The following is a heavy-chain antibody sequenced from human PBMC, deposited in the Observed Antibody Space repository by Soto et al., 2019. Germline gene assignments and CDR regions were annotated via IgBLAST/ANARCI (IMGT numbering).Heavy chain of an antibody. CDR1: GGSISSSSYY. V-gene: IGHV4-39*01. J-gene: IGHJ4*02. Sequence: PSETLSLTCTVSGGSISSSSYYWGWIRQPPGKGLEWIGSIYYSGSTYYNPSLKSRVTISVGTSKNQFSLKLSAVTAADTAVYYCARLRGVVITDSSIDYWGQGTLVTVSS. D-gene: IGHD3-3*01. CDR2: IYYSGST. CDR3: ARLRGVVITDSSIDY.